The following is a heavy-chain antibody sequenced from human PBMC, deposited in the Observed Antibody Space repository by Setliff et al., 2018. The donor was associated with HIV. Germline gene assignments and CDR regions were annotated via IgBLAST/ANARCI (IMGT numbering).Heavy chain of an antibody. CDR1: GGTFSSYA. CDR3: AITSRGYSLQRGGAFDI. Sequence: ASVKVSCKASGGTFSSYAISWVRQAPGQGLEWMGGIIPIFGTANYAQKFQGRVTITTDESTSRAYMELSSLRSEDTAVYYCAITSRGYSLQRGGAFDIWGQGTLVTVSS. V-gene: IGHV1-69*05. D-gene: IGHD3-22*01. J-gene: IGHJ3*02. CDR2: IIPIFGTA.